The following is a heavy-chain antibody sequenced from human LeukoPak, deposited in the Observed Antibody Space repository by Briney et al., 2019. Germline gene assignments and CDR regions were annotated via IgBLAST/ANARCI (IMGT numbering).Heavy chain of an antibody. V-gene: IGHV4-30-2*03. CDR1: GGSISSGGYY. CDR3: ARLFDETVGAPRGDAFDI. J-gene: IGHJ3*02. CDR2: IYHSGST. Sequence: PSETLSLTCTVSGGSISSGGYYWSWIRQPPGKGLEWIGYIYHSGSTYYNPSLKSRVTISVDTSKNQFSLKLSSVTAADTAVYYCARLFDETVGAPRGDAFDIWGQGTMVTVSS. D-gene: IGHD1-26*01.